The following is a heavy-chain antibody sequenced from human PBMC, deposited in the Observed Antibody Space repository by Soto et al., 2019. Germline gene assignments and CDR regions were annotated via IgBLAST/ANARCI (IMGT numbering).Heavy chain of an antibody. J-gene: IGHJ4*02. V-gene: IGHV1-46*03. CDR2: INPSGGST. D-gene: IGHD3-10*01. Sequence: QVQLVQSGAEVKKPGASVKVSCKASGYTFTSYYMHWVRQAPGQGLEWMGIINPSGGSTSYAQKFQGRVTMTRDMSTSTVYMELSSLRSEDTAVYYCARAGKNYGSGSYGIDYWGQGTLVTVSS. CDR1: GYTFTSYY. CDR3: ARAGKNYGSGSYGIDY.